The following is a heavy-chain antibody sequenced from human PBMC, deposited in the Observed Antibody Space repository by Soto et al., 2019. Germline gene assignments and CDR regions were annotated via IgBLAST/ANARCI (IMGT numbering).Heavy chain of an antibody. J-gene: IGHJ4*02. CDR3: ARLSVRYCSGGSCSQLDY. CDR2: ISSSGGTI. V-gene: IGHV3-48*02. D-gene: IGHD2-15*01. CDR1: GFTFSTYS. Sequence: EVQLVESGGGLVQPGGSARLSCAASGFTFSTYSMNWVRQAPGKGLEWVSFISSSGGTIYYADSVKGRITISRDNAKNSLYLQMNSLSDEDTAVYYCARLSVRYCSGGSCSQLDYWGQGTLVTVSS.